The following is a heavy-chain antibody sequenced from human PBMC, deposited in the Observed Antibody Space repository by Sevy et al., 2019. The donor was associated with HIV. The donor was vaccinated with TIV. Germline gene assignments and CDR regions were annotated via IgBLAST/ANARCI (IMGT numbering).Heavy chain of an antibody. CDR1: GFTFSTYD. V-gene: IGHV3-30*18. CDR3: VKNRPPGGSLFSRNAMDV. D-gene: IGHD3-16*01. Sequence: GGSLRLSCAASGFTFSTYDMHWVRQAPGKGLEWVAVISYDGNYRHYAYSVRGRFSMSRDNSKNTMYLQMNGLSIEDTAVYYCVKNRPPGGSLFSRNAMDVWGRGTTVTVSS. J-gene: IGHJ6*02. CDR2: ISYDGNYR.